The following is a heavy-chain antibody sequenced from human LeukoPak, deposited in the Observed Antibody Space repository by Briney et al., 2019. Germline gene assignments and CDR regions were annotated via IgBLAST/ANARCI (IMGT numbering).Heavy chain of an antibody. CDR2: IYYSGST. CDR1: GGSISSYY. D-gene: IGHD1-1*01. Sequence: ASETLSLTCTGSGGSISSYYWSWIRQPPGKGLEWIGYIYYSGSTNYNPSLKSRVTISVDTSKNQFSLKLSSVTAADTAVYYCARVTGRYFDYWGQGTLVTVSS. J-gene: IGHJ4*02. CDR3: ARVTGRYFDY. V-gene: IGHV4-59*01.